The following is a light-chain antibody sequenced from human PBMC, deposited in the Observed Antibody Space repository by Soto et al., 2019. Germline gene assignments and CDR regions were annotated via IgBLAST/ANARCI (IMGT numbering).Light chain of an antibody. J-gene: IGKJ2*01. Sequence: DVVMTQSPLSLPVTLGQPASISCRSSQSPLYSDGNTYLSWFHQRPGQSPRRLIYKVSHRDSGVTDRFSCSGSGTDFTLQINRVEAEDLGVYYCMQGTYWPYTFGQGTKLEIK. V-gene: IGKV2-30*01. CDR1: QSPLYSDGNTY. CDR2: KVS. CDR3: MQGTYWPYT.